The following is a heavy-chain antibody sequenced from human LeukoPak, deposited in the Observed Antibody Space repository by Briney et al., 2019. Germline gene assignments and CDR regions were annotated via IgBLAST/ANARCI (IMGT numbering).Heavy chain of an antibody. J-gene: IGHJ5*02. V-gene: IGHV3-23*01. D-gene: IGHD1-14*01. CDR1: GFTFSSYA. Sequence: GGSLRLSCAASGFTFSSYAMSWVRQAPGKGLEWVSAISGSGGSTYYADSVKGRFTISRDNSKNTLYLQMNSLRAEDTAVYYCARSGTNPSPHTSGLWFDPWGQGTLVTVSS. CDR3: ARSGTNPSPHTSGLWFDP. CDR2: ISGSGGST.